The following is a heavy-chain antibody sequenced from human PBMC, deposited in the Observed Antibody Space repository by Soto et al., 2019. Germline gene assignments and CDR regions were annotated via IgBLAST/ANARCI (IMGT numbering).Heavy chain of an antibody. Sequence: PRESLKISCQASGYTFTYNWIGWVRQMPGRGLEWMGIVAPGDSDTRYSPSFQAQVTISADKSSSTAYLQWSSLNASDSAMYYCVRTAGSNTFYFNYWGQVTLVTVSS. V-gene: IGHV5-51*01. CDR1: GYTFTYNW. CDR2: VAPGDSDT. J-gene: IGHJ4*02. CDR3: VRTAGSNTFYFNY.